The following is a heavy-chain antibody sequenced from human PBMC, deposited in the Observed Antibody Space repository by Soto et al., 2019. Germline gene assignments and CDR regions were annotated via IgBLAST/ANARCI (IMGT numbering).Heavy chain of an antibody. V-gene: IGHV3-74*01. CDR1: GFIFKMYW. J-gene: IGHJ4*02. D-gene: IGHD3-22*01. CDR3: AKAPSYDSGGPDY. Sequence: GGSLRLSCAASGFIFKMYWMHWVRQSPGKGLVWISRIYNDGTYSDYADSVRGRFTISRDNSKNSLYLQMNSLRTEDTALYYCAKAPSYDSGGPDYWGQGTLVTVSS. CDR2: IYNDGTYS.